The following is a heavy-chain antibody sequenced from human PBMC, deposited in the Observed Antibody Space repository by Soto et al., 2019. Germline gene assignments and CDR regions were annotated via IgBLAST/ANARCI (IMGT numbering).Heavy chain of an antibody. CDR1: GGSISSGGYS. V-gene: IGHV4-30-2*01. J-gene: IGHJ6*02. Sequence: SETLSLTCAVSGGSISSGGYSWSWMRQPPGKGLEWIGYIYHSGSTYYNPSLKSRVTISVDRSKNQFSLKLSSVTAADTAVYYGARVPDVWGQGTTVTVSS. CDR3: ARVPDV. CDR2: IYHSGST.